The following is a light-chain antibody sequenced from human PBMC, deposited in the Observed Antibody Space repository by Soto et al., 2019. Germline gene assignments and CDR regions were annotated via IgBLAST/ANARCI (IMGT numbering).Light chain of an antibody. CDR3: CSYGGSRAV. J-gene: IGLJ7*01. CDR1: SSDVGSHNL. CDR2: EVS. Sequence: QSALTQPASVSGSPGQSITISCTGTSSDVGSHNLGSWYQQHPGQAHKLMIYEVSKRPLGVSARFYASKSGNTASLTISGLQAEDEADYYCCSYGGSRAVFGGGTQLTVL. V-gene: IGLV2-23*02.